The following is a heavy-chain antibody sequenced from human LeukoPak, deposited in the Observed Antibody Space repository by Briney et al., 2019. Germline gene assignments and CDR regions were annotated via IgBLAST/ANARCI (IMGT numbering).Heavy chain of an antibody. V-gene: IGHV1-69*02. CDR1: GGTFSSYT. J-gene: IGHJ6*03. Sequence: SVKVSCKASGGTFSSYTISWVRQAPGQGLEWMGRIIPILGIANYAQKFQGRVTITADKSTSTAYMELSSLRSEDTAVYYCATLIPRSGYHYYYYYYYMDVWGKGTTVTVSS. D-gene: IGHD3-3*01. CDR2: IIPILGIA. CDR3: ATLIPRSGYHYYYYYYYMDV.